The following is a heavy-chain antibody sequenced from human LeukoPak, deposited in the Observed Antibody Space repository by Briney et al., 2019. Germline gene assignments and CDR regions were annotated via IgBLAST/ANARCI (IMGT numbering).Heavy chain of an antibody. V-gene: IGHV3-23*01. D-gene: IGHD3-10*01. J-gene: IGHJ4*02. Sequence: GGSLRLSCAASGFTFSSYGMSWVRQAPGKGLEWVSAIGGRDGSTYYADSVKGRFTIPRDNSKNTLYVQMNSLRAEDTAVYYCAKGHYYGSGSLDYWGQGTLVTVSS. CDR3: AKGHYYGSGSLDY. CDR2: IGGRDGST. CDR1: GFTFSSYG.